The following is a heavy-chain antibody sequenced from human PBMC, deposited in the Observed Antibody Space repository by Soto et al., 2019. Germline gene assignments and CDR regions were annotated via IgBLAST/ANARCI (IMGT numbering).Heavy chain of an antibody. V-gene: IGHV3-53*01. Sequence: EVQLVESGGGLIQPGGSLRLSCAASGFTVSYFSMNWVRQAPGKGLEWVSVIYGGDSTYYADSVKGRFTTSRDSSNNTVYLQMNSLRAEDTAVYYCARVDSVDYYYGMDVWGQGTTVTVSS. D-gene: IGHD2-15*01. J-gene: IGHJ6*02. CDR2: IYGGDST. CDR1: GFTVSYFS. CDR3: ARVDSVDYYYGMDV.